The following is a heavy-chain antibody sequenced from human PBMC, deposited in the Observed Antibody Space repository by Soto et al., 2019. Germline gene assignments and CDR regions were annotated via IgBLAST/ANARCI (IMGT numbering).Heavy chain of an antibody. CDR1: GFTFSSYV. J-gene: IGHJ4*02. V-gene: IGHV3-30-3*01. CDR3: ARDVPHITIFGYGDH. Sequence: GGSLRLSCAASGFTFSSYVMHWVRQAPGKGLEWVAHISYDGNNKYYADSVKGRFTISRDNFKNTLYLQMSSLRADDTAVYYYARDVPHITIFGYGDHWGQGNLVTVSS. CDR2: ISYDGNNK. D-gene: IGHD3-3*01.